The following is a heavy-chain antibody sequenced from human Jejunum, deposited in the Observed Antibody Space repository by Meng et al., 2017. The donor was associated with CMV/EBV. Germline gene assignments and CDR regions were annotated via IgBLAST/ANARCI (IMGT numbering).Heavy chain of an antibody. J-gene: IGHJ5*02. D-gene: IGHD2-2*01. CDR3: ARDLQYCGSTSCYDDCFDP. Sequence: FTDYGISWVRQAPGQGLEWMGWVSAYNGDTNYARNLRGRVTMTTDTSTTTAYMELRSLRSDDTAVYYCARDLQYCGSTSCYDDCFDPWGQGTLVTVSS. V-gene: IGHV1-18*01. CDR2: VSAYNGDT. CDR1: FTDYG.